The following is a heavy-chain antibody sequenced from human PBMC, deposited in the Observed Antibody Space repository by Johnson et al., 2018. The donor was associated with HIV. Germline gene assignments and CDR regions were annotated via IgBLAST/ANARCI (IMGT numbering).Heavy chain of an antibody. J-gene: IGHJ3*02. CDR2: ISYDGSNK. CDR1: GFTFSNYG. V-gene: IGHV3-30*18. D-gene: IGHD2/OR15-2a*01. CDR3: AKAIGDAFDI. Sequence: QVQLVESGGGVVQPGRSLRLSCVASGFTFSNYGMHWVRQAPGKGLEWVAVISYDGSNKYYADSVKGRFTISRDNSKNTLYLQMNSLRAEETAVYYCAKAIGDAFDIWGQGTMVTVSS.